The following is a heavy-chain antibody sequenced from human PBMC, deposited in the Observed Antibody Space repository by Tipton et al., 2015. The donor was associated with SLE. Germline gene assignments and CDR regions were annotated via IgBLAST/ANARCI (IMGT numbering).Heavy chain of an antibody. CDR3: ARRNSESGAFDM. J-gene: IGHJ3*02. D-gene: IGHD3-10*01. V-gene: IGHV3-9*01. Sequence: SLRLSCAALGFTVDDYAMHWVRQAPGKGLEWVSGISWNSGSIGYADSVKGRFTISRDNAKNSLYLQMNSLRAEDTALYYCARRNSESGAFDMWGQGTLVTVSS. CDR1: GFTVDDYA. CDR2: ISWNSGSI.